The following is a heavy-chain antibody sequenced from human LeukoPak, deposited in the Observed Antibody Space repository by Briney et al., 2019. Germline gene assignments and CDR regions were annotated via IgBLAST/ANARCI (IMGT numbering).Heavy chain of an antibody. D-gene: IGHD1-14*01. V-gene: IGHV3-30*07. CDR3: AREGENGKLNYYSYYYMDV. CDR1: GFTFSSYA. J-gene: IGHJ6*03. Sequence: PGGSLRLSCAASGFTFSSYAMHWVRQAPGKGLEWVAVISYDGGKTYYTDAVKGRSTISRDNSKNTLYLQMNSLRAEDTAVYYCAREGENGKLNYYSYYYMDVWGKGTTATVSS. CDR2: ISYDGGKT.